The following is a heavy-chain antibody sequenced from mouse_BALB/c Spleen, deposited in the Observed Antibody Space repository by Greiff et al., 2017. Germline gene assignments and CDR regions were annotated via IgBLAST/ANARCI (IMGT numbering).Heavy chain of an antibody. J-gene: IGHJ4*01. CDR2: ISDGGSYT. V-gene: IGHV5-4*02. CDR3: ARDYSAMDY. CDR1: GFTFSDYY. D-gene: IGHD2-12*01. Sequence: EVKLMESGGGLVKPGGSLKLSCAASGFTFSDYYMYWVRQTPEKRLEWVATISDGGSYTYYPDSVKGRFTISRDNAKNNLYLQMSSLKSEDTAMYYCARDYSAMDYWGQGTSVTVSS.